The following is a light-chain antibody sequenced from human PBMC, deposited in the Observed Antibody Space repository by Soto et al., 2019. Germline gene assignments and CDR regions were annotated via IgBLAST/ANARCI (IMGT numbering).Light chain of an antibody. J-gene: IGLJ1*01. CDR1: SSDVGNYNY. V-gene: IGLV2-14*01. CDR2: MVS. Sequence: QSALTQPASVSGSPGQSITISCTGTSSDVGNYNYVSWYQQYPGRVPKLLIYMVSNRPSGVSNRFSGSKSGTSASLAITGLQAEDEADYYCQSYDTSLRAYVFGTGTKVTVL. CDR3: QSYDTSLRAYV.